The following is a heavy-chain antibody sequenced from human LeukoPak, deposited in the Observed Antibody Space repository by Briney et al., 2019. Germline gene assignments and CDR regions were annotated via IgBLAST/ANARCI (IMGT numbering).Heavy chain of an antibody. CDR3: AKDGYSSGWSYYFDY. Sequence: PGGSLRLSCAASGFTFSSYAMSWVLHAPGKGLEWVSAISGSGGSTYYADSVKGRFTISRDNSKNTLYLQMNSLRAEDTAVYYCAKDGYSSGWSYYFDYWGQGTLVTVSS. CDR2: ISGSGGST. J-gene: IGHJ4*02. CDR1: GFTFSSYA. V-gene: IGHV3-23*01. D-gene: IGHD6-19*01.